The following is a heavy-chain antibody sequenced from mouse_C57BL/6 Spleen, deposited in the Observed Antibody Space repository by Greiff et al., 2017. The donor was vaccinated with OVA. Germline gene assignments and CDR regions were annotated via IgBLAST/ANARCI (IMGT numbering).Heavy chain of an antibody. Sequence: QVQLKQPGAELVKPGASVKLSCKASGYTFTSYWMQWVKQRPGQGLEWIGEIDPSDSYTNYNQKFKGKATLTVDTSSSTAYMQLSSLTSEDSAVYYCARDQLGFAYWGQGTLVTVSA. CDR3: ARDQLGFAY. CDR2: IDPSDSYT. D-gene: IGHD4-1*02. CDR1: GYTFTSYW. J-gene: IGHJ3*01. V-gene: IGHV1-50*01.